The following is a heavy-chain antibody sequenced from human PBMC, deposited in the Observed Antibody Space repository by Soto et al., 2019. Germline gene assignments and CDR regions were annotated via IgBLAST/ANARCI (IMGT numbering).Heavy chain of an antibody. D-gene: IGHD2-8*01. CDR1: GGSIGSGDYY. V-gene: IGHV4-30-4*01. CDR2: IYYSGSA. J-gene: IGHJ6*02. Sequence: SETLSLTCTVSGGSIGSGDYYWSWIRQPPGKGLEWIGYIYYSGSAYYNPSLKSRVTISVDTSKNQFSLKLSSVTAADTAVYYCARDVRRDYYGMDVWGQGTTVTVSS. CDR3: ARDVRRDYYGMDV.